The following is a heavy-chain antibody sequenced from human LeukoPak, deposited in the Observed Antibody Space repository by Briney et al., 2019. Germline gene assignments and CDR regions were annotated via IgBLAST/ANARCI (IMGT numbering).Heavy chain of an antibody. J-gene: IGHJ6*02. V-gene: IGHV4-4*02. CDR1: GGSISSSNW. CDR2: IYHSGSA. Sequence: SETLSLTCAVSGGSISSSNWWNWVRQPPGKGLEWIGEIYHSGSANYNPSLRSRVTISLDKSENQFSLKLNSVTAADTAVYYCAADALRDCSSTSCYNYYYYYGMDVWGQGTTVTVSS. D-gene: IGHD2-2*02. CDR3: AADALRDCSSTSCYNYYYYYGMDV.